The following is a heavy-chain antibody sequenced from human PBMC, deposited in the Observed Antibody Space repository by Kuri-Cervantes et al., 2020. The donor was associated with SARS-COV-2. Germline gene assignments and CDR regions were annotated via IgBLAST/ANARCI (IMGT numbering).Heavy chain of an antibody. J-gene: IGHJ2*01. D-gene: IGHD3-22*01. V-gene: IGHV3-53*04. CDR2: IYSGGST. CDR3: ARSGSGYYYSWYFDL. CDR1: GFTVSSNY. Sequence: GGSLRLSCAASGFTVSSNYMSWVRQAPGKGLEWVSVIYSGGSTYYADSVKGRFTISRHNSKNTLYLQMNSLRAEDTAVYYCARSGSGYYYSWYFDLWGRGTLVTVSS.